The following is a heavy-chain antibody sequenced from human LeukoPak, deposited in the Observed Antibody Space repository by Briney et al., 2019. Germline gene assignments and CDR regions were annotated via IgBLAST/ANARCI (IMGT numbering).Heavy chain of an antibody. Sequence: GGSLRLSCAASGFTFNRDWTAWVHQAPGKGLEWVANIKEDGSEKNYVDSVKGRFTISRDNAVNSVYLQMNDLRAEDTGVYYCATWTGLVPGWGQGTLVTVSS. V-gene: IGHV3-7*01. D-gene: IGHD3-10*01. CDR2: IKEDGSEK. CDR3: ATWTGLVPG. CDR1: GFTFNRDW. J-gene: IGHJ4*02.